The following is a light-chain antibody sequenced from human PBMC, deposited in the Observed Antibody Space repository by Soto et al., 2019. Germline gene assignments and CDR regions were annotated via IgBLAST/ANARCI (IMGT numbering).Light chain of an antibody. CDR1: SSDVGGYNY. Sequence: QSALTQPRSVSGSPGQSVTISCTGTSSDVGGYNYVSWYQQHPGKAPKLMIYDVSKRPSGVPDRFSGSKSGNTASLTISGLQAEDEADYYCCSHAGSYTLVFGGRTKVTVL. V-gene: IGLV2-11*01. J-gene: IGLJ2*01. CDR3: CSHAGSYTLV. CDR2: DVS.